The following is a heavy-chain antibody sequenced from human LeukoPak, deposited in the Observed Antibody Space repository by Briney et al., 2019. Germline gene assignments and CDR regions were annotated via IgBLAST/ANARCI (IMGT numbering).Heavy chain of an antibody. J-gene: IGHJ4*02. V-gene: IGHV1-69*13. CDR1: GGSFSRYA. CDR3: ARGSGETGGYYYVY. D-gene: IGHD3-22*01. Sequence: SVKVSCKASGGSFSRYAISWVRQAPGQGLEWMGGIIPIFGTANYAQKFQGRVTITADESTRTAYMELRTLRSGDTAIYYCARGSGETGGYYYVYWGRGTPVTVSS. CDR2: IIPIFGTA.